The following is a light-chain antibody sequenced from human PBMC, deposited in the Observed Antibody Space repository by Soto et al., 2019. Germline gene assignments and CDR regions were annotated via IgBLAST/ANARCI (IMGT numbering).Light chain of an antibody. Sequence: QSALTQPRSVSGSPGQSLTISCTGTSSDVGAYNYVSWYQEHPGKAPKLVIYDVSKRPSGVPDRFSGSKSGNTASLTISGLQAEDETNYYCCSFAGSSTWVFGGGTKLTVL. V-gene: IGLV2-11*01. CDR1: SSDVGAYNY. J-gene: IGLJ3*02. CDR2: DVS. CDR3: CSFAGSSTWV.